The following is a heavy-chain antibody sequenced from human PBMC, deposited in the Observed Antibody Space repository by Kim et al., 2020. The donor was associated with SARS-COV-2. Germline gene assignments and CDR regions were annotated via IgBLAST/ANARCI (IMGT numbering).Heavy chain of an antibody. CDR1: GGSVSSGSYY. J-gene: IGHJ6*02. CDR3: ARDWVDIVNNYYYYYGMDV. Sequence: SETLSLTCTVSGGSVSSGSYYWSWIRQPPGKGLEWIGYIYYSGSTNYNPSLKSRVTISVDTSKNQFSLKLSSVTAADTAVYYCARDWVDIVNNYYYYYGMDVWGQGTPVTVSS. D-gene: IGHD5-12*01. V-gene: IGHV4-61*01. CDR2: IYYSGST.